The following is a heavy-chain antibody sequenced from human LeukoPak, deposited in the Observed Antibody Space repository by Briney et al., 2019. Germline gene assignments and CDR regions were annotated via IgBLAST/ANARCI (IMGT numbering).Heavy chain of an antibody. V-gene: IGHV3-7*01. CDR2: INQDENEK. D-gene: IGHD3-10*01. J-gene: IGHJ4*02. Sequence: GGSPRLSCAASGFPFHNYWMTWVRQAPGKGLEWVANINQDENEKYYLDSVKGRFTISRDNAETSLFLQMTSLRVEDTAIYYCARGLYGSGRRSLMAHWGPGTLVAVSS. CDR1: GFPFHNYW. CDR3: ARGLYGSGRRSLMAH.